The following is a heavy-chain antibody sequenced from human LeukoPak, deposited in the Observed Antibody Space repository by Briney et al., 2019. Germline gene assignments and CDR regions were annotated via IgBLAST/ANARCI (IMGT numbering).Heavy chain of an antibody. CDR1: GFTFSDYY. CDR3: ALGTINKDYYFGMDV. Sequence: GGSLRLSCAASGFTFSDYYMTCLRQAPGKGLEWLSYISNSGSTVFYADSAKGRFTVFRDNAKRSLYLQIESLRDDDTAVYHCALGTINKDYYFGMDVWGQGTTVTVSS. CDR2: ISNSGSTV. D-gene: IGHD2-8*01. J-gene: IGHJ6*02. V-gene: IGHV3-11*01.